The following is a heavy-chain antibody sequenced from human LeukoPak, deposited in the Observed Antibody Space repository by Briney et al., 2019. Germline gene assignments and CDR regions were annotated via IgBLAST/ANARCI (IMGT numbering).Heavy chain of an antibody. CDR2: ISWNSGSI. Sequence: GGSLRLSCAASGFTFDDYAMHWVRQAPGKGLERVSGISWNSGSIGYADSVKGRFTISRDNAKNSLFLQMNSLRAEGMALYYCAKDAKGGSYFYYFDYWGQGTLVTVSS. D-gene: IGHD1-26*01. J-gene: IGHJ4*02. CDR3: AKDAKGGSYFYYFDY. V-gene: IGHV3-9*03. CDR1: GFTFDDYA.